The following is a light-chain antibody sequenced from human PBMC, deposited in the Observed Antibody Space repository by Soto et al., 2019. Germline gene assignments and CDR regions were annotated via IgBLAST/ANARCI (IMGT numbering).Light chain of an antibody. CDR3: CSYAGSPRYV. CDR1: SSDVGGYSY. J-gene: IGLJ1*01. CDR2: DVS. V-gene: IGLV2-11*01. Sequence: QSALTQPRSVSGSPGQSVTISCTGTSSDVGGYSYVSWYQQHPGKAPKVMIYDVSERPSGVPDRFSGSKSGNTASLTISGLQDEDEDDYYCCSYAGSPRYVFGTGTKLTVL.